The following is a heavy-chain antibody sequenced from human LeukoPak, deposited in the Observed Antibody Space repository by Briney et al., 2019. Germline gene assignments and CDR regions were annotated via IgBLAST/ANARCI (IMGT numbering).Heavy chain of an antibody. Sequence: SETLSLTCAVYGGSFSGYYWSWIRQPPGKGLEWIGEINHSGSTNYNPSLKSRVTISVDTSKNQFSLKLSSVTAADTAVYYCARFDDSGCEPSMYYFDYWGQGTLVTVSS. D-gene: IGHD5-12*01. CDR1: GGSFSGYY. CDR3: ARFDDSGCEPSMYYFDY. V-gene: IGHV4-34*01. CDR2: INHSGST. J-gene: IGHJ4*02.